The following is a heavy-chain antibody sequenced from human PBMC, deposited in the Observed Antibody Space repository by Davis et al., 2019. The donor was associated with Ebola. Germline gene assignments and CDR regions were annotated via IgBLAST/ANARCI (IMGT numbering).Heavy chain of an antibody. CDR3: ARSGLSFGVVKYHYGMDA. CDR2: ISGSGGNT. V-gene: IGHV3-23*01. J-gene: IGHJ6*04. D-gene: IGHD3-3*01. Sequence: GGSLRLSCADSVITFSSYAMTWVRQAPGKGLEWVSDISGSGGNTYYAYSVKGRFTISRDTSKKTMYLQMNSLRGEDTAVYYCARSGLSFGVVKYHYGMDAWGKGTTVTVSS. CDR1: VITFSSYA.